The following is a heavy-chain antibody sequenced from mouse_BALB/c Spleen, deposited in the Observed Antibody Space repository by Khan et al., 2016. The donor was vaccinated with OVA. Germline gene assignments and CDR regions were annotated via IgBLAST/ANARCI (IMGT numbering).Heavy chain of an antibody. D-gene: IGHD2-14*01. CDR3: AREGGYYRNDGWFAY. CDR1: GYTFTSYT. V-gene: IGHV1-4*01. CDR2: INPSSGYT. J-gene: IGHJ3*01. Sequence: QVQLQQSGAELARPGASVKMSCKASGYTFTSYTMHWVKQRPGQGLEWIGYINPSSGYTNYNQKFKDKATLTADKSSSTAYMQLSSLTSEDSAVYYCAREGGYYRNDGWFAYWGQGTLVTVSA.